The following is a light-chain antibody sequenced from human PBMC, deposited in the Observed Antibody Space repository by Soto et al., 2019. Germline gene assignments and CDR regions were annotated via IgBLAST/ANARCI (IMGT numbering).Light chain of an antibody. CDR3: QQVYVYPST. J-gene: IGKJ4*01. CDR2: DAS. Sequence: DIQMTQSPATLSGSPGDRATITCRASQTISSWLGWYQQKPGKVPKLLIYDASSLESGVPSRLSGSGSGTEFTLTISGLQPDDFATYYCQQVYVYPSTFGGGTKVDIK. CDR1: QTISSW. V-gene: IGKV1-5*01.